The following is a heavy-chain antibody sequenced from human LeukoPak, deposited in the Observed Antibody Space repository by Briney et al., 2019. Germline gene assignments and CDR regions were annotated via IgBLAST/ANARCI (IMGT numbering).Heavy chain of an antibody. D-gene: IGHD3-22*01. V-gene: IGHV3-9*01. Sequence: GGSLRLSCTVSGFTFDDYAMHWVRHTPGKGREWGAGITWNRDNIGYGDSVKGRFTISRDNVKNVLYLQMNSLRPEDTALYYCAKDLSSAITSALVLDVWGQGTPV. CDR2: ITWNRDNI. CDR1: GFTFDDYA. CDR3: AKDLSSAITSALVLDV. J-gene: IGHJ6*02.